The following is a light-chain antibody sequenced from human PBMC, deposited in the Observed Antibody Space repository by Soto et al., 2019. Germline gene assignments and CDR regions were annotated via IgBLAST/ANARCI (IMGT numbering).Light chain of an antibody. Sequence: DIHMTQSPSSLSASVGDRVTITCRASRSISSYLNWYQQKPGKAPKLLIYAASSLQSGVPSRFSGSGSGTDFTLTISSLQPEDFATYYCQQSYSTPPTFGQGTK. J-gene: IGKJ1*01. V-gene: IGKV1-39*01. CDR3: QQSYSTPPT. CDR2: AAS. CDR1: RSISSY.